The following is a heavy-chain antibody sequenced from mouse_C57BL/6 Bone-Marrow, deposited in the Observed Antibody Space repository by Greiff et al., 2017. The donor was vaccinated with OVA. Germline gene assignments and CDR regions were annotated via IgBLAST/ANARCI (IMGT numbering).Heavy chain of an antibody. D-gene: IGHD2-4*01. CDR2: IYPGGGYT. CDR3: ARIYYDYLDY. J-gene: IGHJ2*01. Sequence: QVQLKQSGAELVRPGTSVKMSCKASGYTFTNYWIGWAKQRPGHGLEWIGDIYPGGGYTNYNEKFKGKATLTADKSSSTAYMQCSSLTSEDSAIYYCARIYYDYLDYWGQGTTLTVSS. CDR1: GYTFTNYW. V-gene: IGHV1-63*01.